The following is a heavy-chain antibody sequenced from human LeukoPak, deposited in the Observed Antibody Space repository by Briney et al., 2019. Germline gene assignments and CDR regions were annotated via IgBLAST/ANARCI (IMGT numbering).Heavy chain of an antibody. CDR1: GFTFSSYA. V-gene: IGHV3-30*04. Sequence: HPGGSLRLSCAASGFTFSSYAMSWVRQAPGKGLEWVAVIGHDGREKYYADSVKGRFTISRDNSKNTLYLQMNSLRAEDTAVYYCARAPLDEKLEDWGQGTLVTVSS. D-gene: IGHD3-3*01. J-gene: IGHJ4*02. CDR2: IGHDGREK. CDR3: ARAPLDEKLED.